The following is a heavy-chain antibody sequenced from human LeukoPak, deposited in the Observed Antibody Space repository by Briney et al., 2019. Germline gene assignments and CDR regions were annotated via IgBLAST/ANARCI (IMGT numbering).Heavy chain of an antibody. CDR3: ARESDSSGYHYWYFDL. V-gene: IGHV1-46*01. CDR2: INPSGGST. J-gene: IGHJ2*01. D-gene: IGHD3-22*01. Sequence: ASVKVSCKASGYTFTSYNMHWVRQAPGQGLEWMGIINPSGGSTSYAQKFQGRVTMTRDTSTSTVYMELSSLRSEDTAVYYCARESDSSGYHYWYFDLWGRGTLVTVSS. CDR1: GYTFTSYN.